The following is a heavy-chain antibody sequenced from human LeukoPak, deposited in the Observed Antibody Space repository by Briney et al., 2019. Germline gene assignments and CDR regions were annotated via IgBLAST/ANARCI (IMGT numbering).Heavy chain of an antibody. CDR3: ATLSSGYYPTFDY. CDR2: IYYSGST. Sequence: PSETLSLTCTVSGGSISSYYWSWIRQPPGKGLEWIGYIYYSGSTNYNPSLKSRVTISVDTSKNQFSLKLSSVTAADTAVYYCATLSSGYYPTFDYWGQGTLVTVSS. J-gene: IGHJ4*02. D-gene: IGHD3-22*01. CDR1: GGSISSYY. V-gene: IGHV4-59*01.